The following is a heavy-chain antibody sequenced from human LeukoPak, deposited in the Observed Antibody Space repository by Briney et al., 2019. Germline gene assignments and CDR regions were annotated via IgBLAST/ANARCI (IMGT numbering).Heavy chain of an antibody. J-gene: IGHJ4*02. CDR1: RFTFSDYY. D-gene: IGHD2-2*01. CDR2: ISSSGSYA. V-gene: IGHV3-11*06. Sequence: TGGSLRLSCAASRFTFSDYYMSWVRQAPGKGLEWVSYISSSGSYANYADSVKGRFTISRDNAKNSLYLQMNSLRAEDTAVYFCARGIVPAAMGYWGQGTLVTVSS. CDR3: ARGIVPAAMGY.